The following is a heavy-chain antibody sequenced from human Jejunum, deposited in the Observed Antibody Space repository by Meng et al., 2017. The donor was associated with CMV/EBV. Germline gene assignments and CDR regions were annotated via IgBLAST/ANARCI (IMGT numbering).Heavy chain of an antibody. D-gene: IGHD6-13*01. J-gene: IGHJ5*02. V-gene: IGHV1-18*01. CDR1: GYTFTSYG. CDR3: AASSSSWYQNWFDP. Sequence: QVQLVQSGAEVKEPGAYVKVYCKSYGYTFTSYGISWVQQAPGQGLEWMGWISAYNGNTNYAQKLQGRVTMTTDTSTSTAYMELRSLRSDDTAVYYCAASSSSWYQNWFDPWGQGTLVTVSS. CDR2: ISAYNGNT.